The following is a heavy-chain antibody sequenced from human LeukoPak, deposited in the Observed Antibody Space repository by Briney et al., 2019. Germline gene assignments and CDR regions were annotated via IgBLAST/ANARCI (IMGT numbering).Heavy chain of an antibody. CDR1: EFTFSTSW. D-gene: IGHD2-15*01. CDR3: ARGAAATDPDY. Sequence: GGSLRLSCAASEFTFSTSWMNWVRQAPGKGLEWVANTNPDGSGRYYVDSVKGRFTISRDNSKNTLYLQMNSLRAEDTAVYYCARGAAATDPDYWGQGTLVTVSS. CDR2: TNPDGSGR. J-gene: IGHJ4*02. V-gene: IGHV3-7*04.